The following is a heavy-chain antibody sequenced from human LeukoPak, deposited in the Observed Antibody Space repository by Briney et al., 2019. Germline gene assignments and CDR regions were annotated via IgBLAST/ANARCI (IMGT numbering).Heavy chain of an antibody. CDR2: IKQDGSEK. D-gene: IGHD3-10*01. CDR1: GFTFSSYW. Sequence: GGSLRLSCAASGFTFSSYWMSWVRQAPGKGLEWVANIKQDGSEKYYVDSVKGRFTISRDNAKNSLYLQMNSLRAEDTAVYYCARDQPYYYGSGSGAFDIWGQGTMVTVSS. J-gene: IGHJ3*02. V-gene: IGHV3-7*01. CDR3: ARDQPYYYGSGSGAFDI.